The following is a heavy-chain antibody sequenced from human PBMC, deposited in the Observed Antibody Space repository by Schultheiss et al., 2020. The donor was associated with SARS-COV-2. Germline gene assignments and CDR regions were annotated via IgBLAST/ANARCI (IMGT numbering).Heavy chain of an antibody. CDR2: ISYDGSNK. V-gene: IGHV3-30-3*02. Sequence: GGSLRLSCAASGFTFSSYAMHWVRQAPGKGLEWVAVISYDGSNKYYADSVKGRFTISRDNSKNTLYLQMNSLRAEDTAVYYCAKLEPAANYYYYYYMDVWGKGTTVTVSS. CDR3: AKLEPAANYYYYYYMDV. CDR1: GFTFSSYA. D-gene: IGHD2-2*01. J-gene: IGHJ6*03.